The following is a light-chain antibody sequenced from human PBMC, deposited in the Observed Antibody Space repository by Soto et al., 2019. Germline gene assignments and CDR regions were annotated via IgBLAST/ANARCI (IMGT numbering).Light chain of an antibody. CDR2: RAS. V-gene: IGKV3-11*01. CDR1: QSLSGT. CDR3: QQRTLWPRT. J-gene: IGKJ1*01. Sequence: EIVLTQSPDTLSLSPGERATLSCRASQSLSGTLPWFQQKPGQPPRLLIYRASNRATGIPARFTASGSGTDFTLTISSLEPEDFAVYYCQQRTLWPRTFGQGTKVEIK.